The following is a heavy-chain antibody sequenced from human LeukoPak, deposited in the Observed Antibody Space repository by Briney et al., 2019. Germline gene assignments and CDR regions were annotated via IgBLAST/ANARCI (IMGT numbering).Heavy chain of an antibody. J-gene: IGHJ4*02. Sequence: GESLKISCKGSAYSFTSYRFGWVRQMPEKGLEWMGIIYLGDSNTRYSPSFQGQVTISADKSISTAYLQCSSLRASDTAIYYCARGHEGFFDYWGQGTLVTVSS. CDR2: IYLGDSNT. CDR1: AYSFTSYR. V-gene: IGHV5-51*01. CDR3: ARGHEGFFDY.